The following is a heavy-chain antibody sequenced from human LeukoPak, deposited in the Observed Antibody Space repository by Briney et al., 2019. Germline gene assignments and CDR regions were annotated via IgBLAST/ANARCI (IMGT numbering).Heavy chain of an antibody. D-gene: IGHD1-26*01. CDR2: IYASGST. J-gene: IGHJ5*02. CDR3: ARDPRGIVGANHNWFDP. CDR1: GGSISSYY. Sequence: SETLSITCTVSGGSISSYYWSWIRQPAGKGLEWIGRIYASGSTNYNPSLKSRVTMSVDTSKSQFSLKLISVTAADTAVYYCARDPRGIVGANHNWFDPWGQGTLVTVSS. V-gene: IGHV4-4*07.